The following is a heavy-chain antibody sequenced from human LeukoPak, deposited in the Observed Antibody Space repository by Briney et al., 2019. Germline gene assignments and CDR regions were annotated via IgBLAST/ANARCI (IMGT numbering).Heavy chain of an antibody. CDR2: IYPGDSDT. Sequence: GESLKISCKGSAYSITTYWIVWVRHMPGKGLEWMGIIYPGDSDTRYSPSFQGQVTISADKSINTAYLHWSSLKASDTAMYYCATQTRYSSSWDYWGQGTLVTVSS. V-gene: IGHV5-51*01. CDR3: ATQTRYSSSWDY. J-gene: IGHJ4*02. CDR1: AYSITTYW. D-gene: IGHD6-13*01.